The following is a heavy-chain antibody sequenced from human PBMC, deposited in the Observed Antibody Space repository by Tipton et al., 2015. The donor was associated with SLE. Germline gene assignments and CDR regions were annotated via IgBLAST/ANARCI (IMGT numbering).Heavy chain of an antibody. CDR2: ISWNTKNI. CDR1: GFTFSSYS. J-gene: IGHJ6*02. CDR3: TKSTSDTKFYGMDV. Sequence: SLRLSCAASGFTFSSYSMNWVRQAPGKGLEWVSSISWNTKNIGYAGSVTGRFTISRDNAKNSLYLQMTSLRGEDTAFYFCTKSTSDTKFYGMDVWGQGTTVTVSS. V-gene: IGHV3-21*04.